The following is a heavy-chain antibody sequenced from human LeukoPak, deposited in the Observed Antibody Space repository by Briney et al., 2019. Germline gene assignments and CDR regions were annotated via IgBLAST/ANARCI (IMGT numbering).Heavy chain of an antibody. CDR1: GYTFTSYD. J-gene: IGHJ4*02. V-gene: IGHV1-8*01. CDR3: ARALVGITMVRGVMPYYFDY. D-gene: IGHD3-10*01. CDR2: MNPNSGNT. Sequence: EASVKVSCKASGYTFTSYDINWVRQATGQGLEWMGWMNPNSGNTGYAQKFQGRVTMTRNTSISTAYMELRSLRSDDTAVYYCARALVGITMVRGVMPYYFDYWGQGTLVTVSS.